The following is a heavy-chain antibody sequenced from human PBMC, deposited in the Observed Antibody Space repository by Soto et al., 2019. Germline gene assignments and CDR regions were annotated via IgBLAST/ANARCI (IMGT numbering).Heavy chain of an antibody. Sequence: SETLSLTCTVSGGSISSGGYYWSWIRQHPGKGLERIGYIYYSGSTYYNTSLKSRVTISVDTSKNQISLKLSSVTAADTAVYYFAIDLASFYDWNRNYYYGMDVWGQGTTVTVSS. CDR2: IYYSGST. D-gene: IGHD1-20*01. J-gene: IGHJ6*02. CDR3: AIDLASFYDWNRNYYYGMDV. CDR1: GGSISSGGYY. V-gene: IGHV4-31*03.